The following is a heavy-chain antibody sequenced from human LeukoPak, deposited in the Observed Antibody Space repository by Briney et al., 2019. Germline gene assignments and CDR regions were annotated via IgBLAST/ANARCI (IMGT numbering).Heavy chain of an antibody. J-gene: IGHJ4*02. D-gene: IGHD5-24*01. CDR1: GFTFSSYG. V-gene: IGHV3-33*01. CDR3: ARGLSYSSRDGYNFDY. CDR2: IWYDGSNK. Sequence: GGSLRLSCAASGFTFSSYGMHWVRQAPGKGLEWVAVIWYDGSNKYYADSVKGRFTISRDNSKNTLYLQMNSLRAEDTAVYYCARGLSYSSRDGYNFDYWGQGTLVTVSS.